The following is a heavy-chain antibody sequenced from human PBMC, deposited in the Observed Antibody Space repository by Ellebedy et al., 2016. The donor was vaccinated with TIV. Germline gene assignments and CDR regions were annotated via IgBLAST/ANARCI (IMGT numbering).Heavy chain of an antibody. CDR3: TTVYRYNYDSV. CDR2: IKSKTGGGAA. Sequence: GGSLRLSCAASGFTFSNAWLNWVRQAPGKRLEWVGRIKSKTGGGAADYAAPVKGRFTISRDDSKNTLYLQMNSLKTEDTAVYFCTTVYRYNYDSVWGQGTLVTVSS. D-gene: IGHD5-18*01. V-gene: IGHV3-15*01. J-gene: IGHJ4*02. CDR1: GFTFSNAW.